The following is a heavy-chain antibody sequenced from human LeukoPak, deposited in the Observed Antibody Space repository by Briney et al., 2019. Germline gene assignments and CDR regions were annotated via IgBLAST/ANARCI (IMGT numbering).Heavy chain of an antibody. J-gene: IGHJ4*02. D-gene: IGHD3-22*01. Sequence: SETLSLTCAVSGGSLSSSNWWSWVRQPPGKGLEWIGEVYHSGSTNYNPSLKSRVTISVDKSKNQFSLKLSSVTAADTAVYYCARANYYYDSSGYFDYWGQGTLVTVSS. V-gene: IGHV4-4*02. CDR3: ARANYYYDSSGYFDY. CDR1: GGSLSSSNW. CDR2: VYHSGST.